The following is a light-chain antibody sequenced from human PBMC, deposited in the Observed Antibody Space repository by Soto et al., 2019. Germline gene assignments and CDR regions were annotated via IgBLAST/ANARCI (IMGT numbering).Light chain of an antibody. Sequence: IQMTQPPSSLSASVGDSVTVTCRASQSINIYLNWYQQKPGKAPTLLIYGASSLQSGVPSRFTGGGSRTDFTLTISSLQPEDCATYYCQQTYRSPYTFGQGTKLEIK. J-gene: IGKJ2*01. CDR3: QQTYRSPYT. CDR2: GAS. V-gene: IGKV1-39*01. CDR1: QSINIY.